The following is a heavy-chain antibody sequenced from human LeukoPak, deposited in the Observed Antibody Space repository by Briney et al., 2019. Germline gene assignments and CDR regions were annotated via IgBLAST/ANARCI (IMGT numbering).Heavy chain of an antibody. CDR2: ISVSSTYI. CDR3: ARDSGQFDC. D-gene: IGHD1-1*01. Sequence: PGGSLRLSCAASGFTFTSYNMHWVRQAPGKGLEWVSSISVSSTYIYYADSLKGRFTISRDNSKNSLYLQMNSMRAEDTAVYYCARDSGQFDCWGQGTLVTVSS. CDR1: GFTFTSYN. V-gene: IGHV3-21*01. J-gene: IGHJ4*02.